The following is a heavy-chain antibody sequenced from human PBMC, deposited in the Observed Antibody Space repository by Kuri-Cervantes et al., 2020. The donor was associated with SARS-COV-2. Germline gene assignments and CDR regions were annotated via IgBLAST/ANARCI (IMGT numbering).Heavy chain of an antibody. D-gene: IGHD3-22*01. CDR3: ARDTFDSSGLCYYGMDV. J-gene: IGHJ6*02. Sequence: GGFRRLSWEASEFTFSSYGMHWVREAPGKGLEWVAVISYDGSNKYYADSVKGRFTISRDNSKNPLYLQMNSLRAEDTAVYYRARDTFDSSGLCYYGMDVWGQGTTVTVSS. CDR1: EFTFSSYG. V-gene: IGHV3-30*03. CDR2: ISYDGSNK.